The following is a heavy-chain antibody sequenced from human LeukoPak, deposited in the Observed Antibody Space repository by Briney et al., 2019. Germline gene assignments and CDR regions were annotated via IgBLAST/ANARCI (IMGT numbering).Heavy chain of an antibody. CDR3: AADGLRYFDWLLYSPYYYGMDV. D-gene: IGHD3-9*01. CDR1: GFTFTSSA. J-gene: IGHJ6*04. CDR2: IGVGSGNT. V-gene: IGHV1-58*01. Sequence: SVKVSCKASGFTFTSSAVQWVRQARGQRLEWIGWIGVGSGNTNYAQKFQERVTITRDMSTSTAYMELSSLRSEDTAVYYRAADGLRYFDWLLYSPYYYGMDVWGKGTTVTVSS.